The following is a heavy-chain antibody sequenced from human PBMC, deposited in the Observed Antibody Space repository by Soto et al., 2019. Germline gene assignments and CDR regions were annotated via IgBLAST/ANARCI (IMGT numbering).Heavy chain of an antibody. D-gene: IGHD3-9*01. J-gene: IGHJ4*02. V-gene: IGHV3-23*01. CDR2: ISGSGGST. Sequence: ESGGGLVQPGGSLRLSCAASGFTFSSYAMSWVRQAPGKGLEWVSAISGSGGSTYYADSVKGRFTISRDNAKNTLFLQMNSRRAEDTAVYYCAKDRDTRYFDWLSGGFDYWGQGALVTVSS. CDR1: GFTFSSYA. CDR3: AKDRDTRYFDWLSGGFDY.